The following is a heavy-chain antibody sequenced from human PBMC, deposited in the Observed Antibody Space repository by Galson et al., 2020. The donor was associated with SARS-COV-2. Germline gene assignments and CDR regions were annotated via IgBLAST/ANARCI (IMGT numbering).Heavy chain of an antibody. Sequence: GGSLRLSCAASGFGFSDYEMNWVRHGPGKGLEWVSYISSSGTNIYYADSVKGRFTISRDNAKNSLYLQMTSLRAEDTVIYYCASPYLAAASFFGAFDIWGPGTMVTVSS. CDR3: ASPYLAAASFFGAFDI. CDR1: GFGFSDYE. D-gene: IGHD6-13*01. CDR2: ISSSGTNI. J-gene: IGHJ3*02. V-gene: IGHV3-48*03.